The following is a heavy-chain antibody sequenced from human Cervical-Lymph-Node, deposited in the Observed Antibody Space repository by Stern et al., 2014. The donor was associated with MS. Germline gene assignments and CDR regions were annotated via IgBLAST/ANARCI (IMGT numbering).Heavy chain of an antibody. Sequence: QLQLQESGPGLVKPSETLSLTCSVSDGSLSSDSYYWGWIRQPPGKGLQWIGTIYFSGSTSYTPSLKSRVTISIDTSTNQFSLTVNSVTAADTAKYYCARGGTDYYYYGMDVWGQGITVIVSS. CDR2: IYFSGST. V-gene: IGHV4-39*01. CDR1: DGSLSSDSYY. J-gene: IGHJ6*02. CDR3: ARGGTDYYYYGMDV. D-gene: IGHD1-26*01.